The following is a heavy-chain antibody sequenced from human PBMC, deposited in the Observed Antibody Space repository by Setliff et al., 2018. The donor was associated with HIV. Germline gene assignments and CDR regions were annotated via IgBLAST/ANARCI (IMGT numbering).Heavy chain of an antibody. CDR3: TNRGGSGTNVGNWFDP. CDR2: IIPMVSLP. V-gene: IGHV1-69*10. CDR1: GYIFSTYG. Sequence: ASVKVSCKASGYIFSTYGISWVRQAPGQAFEWMGGIIPMVSLPNFAQSFLGRLTITANRSTTTAYMELSRLTSEDTAVYYCTNRGGSGTNVGNWFDPWGQGTLVTV. D-gene: IGHD3-10*01. J-gene: IGHJ5*02.